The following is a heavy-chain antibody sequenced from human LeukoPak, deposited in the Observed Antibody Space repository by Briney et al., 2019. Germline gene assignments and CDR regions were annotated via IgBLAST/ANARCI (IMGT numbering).Heavy chain of an antibody. CDR3: ARMVGVDPDY. D-gene: IGHD2-8*01. V-gene: IGHV6-1*01. J-gene: IGHJ4*02. CDR2: TYYRSKWHS. Sequence: SQTLSLTCAISGDSVSSKSAAWNWIRQSPSRGLEWLGRTYYRSKWHSEYAVSVKSRISINPDTSRHQFSLQLSSMTPEDTAVYYCARMVGVDPDYWGQGTQVTVSS. CDR1: GDSVSSKSAA.